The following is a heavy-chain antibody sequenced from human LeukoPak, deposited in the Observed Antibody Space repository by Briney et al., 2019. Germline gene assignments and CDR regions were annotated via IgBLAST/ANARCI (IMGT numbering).Heavy chain of an antibody. Sequence: GGSLRLSCAASGFTFSSYAMSWVRQAPGKGLEWVSYISPSSTRIDYAASVRGRFTISRDNAKRSLYLQMSSLRAEDTAVYYCARMNCVSSGWGAPFDDWGQGTLVTVSS. J-gene: IGHJ4*02. D-gene: IGHD3-16*01. V-gene: IGHV3-48*04. CDR2: ISPSSTRI. CDR3: ARMNCVSSGWGAPFDD. CDR1: GFTFSSYA.